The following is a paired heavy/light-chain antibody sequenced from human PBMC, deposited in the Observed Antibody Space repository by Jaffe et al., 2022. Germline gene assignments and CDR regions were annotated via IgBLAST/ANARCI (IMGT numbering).Heavy chain of an antibody. CDR3: ARDGTDLLTELAFHI. CDR1: GGSITSGRYY. J-gene: IGHJ3*02. V-gene: IGHV4-61*02. D-gene: IGHD3-9*01. Sequence: QVQLQESGPGLVKPSQTLSLTCTVSGGSITSGRYYWSWIRQPAGKGLEWVGRIYLSGSTHYNPSLKSRVTMSVDTSKNQFSLWLTSVTAADTAVYYCARDGTDLLTELAFHIWGQGTLVTVSS. CDR2: IYLSGST.
Light chain of an antibody. CDR3: SSYSSSSTFWV. J-gene: IGLJ3*02. V-gene: IGLV2-14*03. Sequence: QSALTQPASVSGSPGQSITISCTGTSSDVGGHDYVSWYQQHPDKAPKLMIYDVVNRPSGVSNRFSGSKSGNTASLTISGLQAEDEAVYYCSSYSSSSTFWVFGGGTRLAVL. CDR2: DVV. CDR1: SSDVGGHDY.